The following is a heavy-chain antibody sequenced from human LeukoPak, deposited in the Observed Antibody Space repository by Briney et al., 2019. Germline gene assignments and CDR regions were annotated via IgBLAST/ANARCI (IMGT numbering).Heavy chain of an antibody. CDR3: ARSVQWLPY. CDR2: ISSSGTTI. CDR1: GFAFSTYE. J-gene: IGHJ4*02. D-gene: IGHD6-19*01. V-gene: IGHV3-48*03. Sequence: PGGSLRLSCVASGFAFSTYEMNWLRQAPGKGLEWVSYISSSGTTIHYADSVKGRFTISRDNAKNSLYLQMNSLRAEDTAVYYCARSVQWLPYWGQGTLVTVSS.